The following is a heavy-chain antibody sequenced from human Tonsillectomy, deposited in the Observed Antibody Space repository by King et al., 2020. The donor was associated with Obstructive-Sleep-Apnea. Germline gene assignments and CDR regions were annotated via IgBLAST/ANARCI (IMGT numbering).Heavy chain of an antibody. V-gene: IGHV1-18*04. D-gene: IGHD1-26*01. J-gene: IGHJ4*02. Sequence: QLVQSGVEVKKPGASVKVSCKTSGYTFSTNGSTWVRQAPGQGREWMGWISVYNGKTNYAQKLQGRVTMTTDTSTSTDYMELRRLRSDDTAVYFCARGLLGATPEEYYFDYWGQGTLVTVS. CDR3: ARGLLGATPEEYYFDY. CDR1: GYTFSTNG. CDR2: ISVYNGKT.